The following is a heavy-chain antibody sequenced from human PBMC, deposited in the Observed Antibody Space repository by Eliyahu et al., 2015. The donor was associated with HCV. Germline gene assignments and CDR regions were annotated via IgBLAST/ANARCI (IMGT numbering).Heavy chain of an antibody. D-gene: IGHD6-19*01. CDR3: ARPGGWGSSDFDY. J-gene: IGHJ4*02. V-gene: IGHV3-66*02. CDR2: IYSDGNT. Sequence: VQLVESGGALVQPGKSLTLSCAASGFTVGAYYMSWVRQAPGKGLGWVSTIYSDGNTYYSDSVKGRFTISRDSSKNTLYLQLNSLRGEDTALYYCARPGGWGSSDFDYWGQGTLVTVSS. CDR1: GFTVGAYY.